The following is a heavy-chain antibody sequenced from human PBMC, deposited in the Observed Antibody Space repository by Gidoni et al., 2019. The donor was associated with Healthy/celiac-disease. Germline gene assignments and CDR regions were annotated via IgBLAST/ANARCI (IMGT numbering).Heavy chain of an antibody. CDR3: ARVDIVVVPAAVDAFDI. CDR2: IDPSDSYT. D-gene: IGHD2-2*03. Sequence: EVQLVQSGAEVKKPGESLRISCKGSGYCFTSYWISWVRQMPGKGLEWRGRIDPSDSYTNYSPSFQGNVTISADKSISTADLQWSSLKASDTAMYYCARVDIVVVPAAVDAFDIWGQGTMVTVSS. V-gene: IGHV5-10-1*03. CDR1: GYCFTSYW. J-gene: IGHJ3*02.